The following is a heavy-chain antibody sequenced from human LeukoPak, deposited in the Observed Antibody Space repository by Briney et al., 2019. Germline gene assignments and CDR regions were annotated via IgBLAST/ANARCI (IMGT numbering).Heavy chain of an antibody. J-gene: IGHJ2*01. CDR2: ISSGSGM. V-gene: IGHV3-48*04. CDR1: GFTFSSFT. Sequence: GGSLRLSCAASGFTFSSFTMNWVRQAPGKGLEWISYISSGSGMYYADSVKGRFVISRDNAENSLYLEMNGLRAEDTAVYYCVRDHYWCFDLWGHGTLVTVSS. CDR3: VRDHYWCFDL.